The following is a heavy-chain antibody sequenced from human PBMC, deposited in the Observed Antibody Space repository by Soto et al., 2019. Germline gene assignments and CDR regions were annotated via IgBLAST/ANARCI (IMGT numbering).Heavy chain of an antibody. CDR3: SRVDSNYVGRHYYGLGG. V-gene: IGHV4-59*01. D-gene: IGHD4-4*01. CDR1: GGSTSRYP. CDR2: IFYSGST. Sequence: DTLTLTSTVSGGSTSRYPWGSIRQPPWKGLAWIGYIFYSGSTNYKPSLKSRVTISVDTSKNLFSLKLSSVTAASTPLYYCSRVDSNYVGRHYYGLGGWGRGTRVAVSS. J-gene: IGHJ6*01.